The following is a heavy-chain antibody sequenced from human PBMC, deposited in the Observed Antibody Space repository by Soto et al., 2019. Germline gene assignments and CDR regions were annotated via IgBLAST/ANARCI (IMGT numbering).Heavy chain of an antibody. V-gene: IGHV1-58*01. Sequence: GASVKVSCKASGFTFTSSAVQWVRQARGQRLEWIGWIVVGSGNTNYAQKFQERVTITRDMSTSTAYMELSSLRSEDTAVYYCAADAGFWSGNYGMGVWGQGTTVTVSS. CDR2: IVVGSGNT. J-gene: IGHJ6*02. D-gene: IGHD3-3*01. CDR3: AADAGFWSGNYGMGV. CDR1: GFTFTSSA.